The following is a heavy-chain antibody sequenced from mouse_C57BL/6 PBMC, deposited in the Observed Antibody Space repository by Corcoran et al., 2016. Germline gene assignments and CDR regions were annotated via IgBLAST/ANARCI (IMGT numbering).Heavy chain of an antibody. CDR1: GYTFTDYN. CDR3: ARSITTVVAPYYYAMDY. CDR2: INPNNGGT. V-gene: IGHV1-18*01. D-gene: IGHD1-1*01. J-gene: IGHJ4*01. Sequence: EVQLQQSGPELVKPGASVKIPCKASGYTFTDYNMDWVKQSHGKSLEWIGDINPNNGGTIYNQKFKGKATLTVDKSSSTAYMELRSLTSEDTAVYYCARSITTVVAPYYYAMDYWGQGTSVTVSS.